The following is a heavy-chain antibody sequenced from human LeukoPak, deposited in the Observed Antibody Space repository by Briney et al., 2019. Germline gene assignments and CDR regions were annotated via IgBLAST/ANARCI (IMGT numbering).Heavy chain of an antibody. Sequence: GGSLRLSCAASGFIVSTNYMSWVRQAPGKGLEWVSVIYSGGSTYYADSVKGRFTISRDNSKNSLYLQMNSLRAEDTAVYYCAGHEGITMIMNWGQGTQVTVSS. J-gene: IGHJ4*02. CDR1: GFIVSTNY. D-gene: IGHD3-22*01. V-gene: IGHV3-66*04. CDR2: IYSGGST. CDR3: AGHEGITMIMN.